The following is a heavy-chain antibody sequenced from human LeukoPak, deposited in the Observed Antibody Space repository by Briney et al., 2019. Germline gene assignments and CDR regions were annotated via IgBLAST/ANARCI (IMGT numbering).Heavy chain of an antibody. V-gene: IGHV1-18*01. D-gene: IGHD6-13*01. J-gene: IGHJ4*02. CDR3: ARSDIYSSLTPGRWDY. Sequence: ASVKVSCKASGYTFTSYGISWVRQAPGQGLEWMGWISAYNGNTNYAQKLQGRVTMTTDTSTSTAYMELRSLRSDDTAVYYCARSDIYSSLTPGRWDYWGQGTLVTVSS. CDR2: ISAYNGNT. CDR1: GYTFTSYG.